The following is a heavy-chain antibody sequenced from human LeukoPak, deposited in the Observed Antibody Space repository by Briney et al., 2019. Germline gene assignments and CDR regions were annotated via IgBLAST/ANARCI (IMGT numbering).Heavy chain of an antibody. Sequence: EGSLRLSCEGSGFPFGSYVMTWVRQAPGKGLEWIAYINHNAEMIFYPDFVKGRFTISRDNAKNSLYLQMNALRYEDTAIYYCARDHDWAFDLWGQGTLVTVSS. D-gene: IGHD3-9*01. CDR1: GFPFGSYV. CDR2: INHNAEMI. J-gene: IGHJ4*02. V-gene: IGHV3-48*02. CDR3: ARDHDWAFDL.